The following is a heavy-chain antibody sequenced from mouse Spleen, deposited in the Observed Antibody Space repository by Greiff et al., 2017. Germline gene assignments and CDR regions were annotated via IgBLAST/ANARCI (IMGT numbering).Heavy chain of an antibody. D-gene: IGHD2-3*01. V-gene: IGHV1S81*02. Sequence: QVQLKQPGAELVKPGASVKLSCKASGYTFTSYYMYWVKQRPGQGLEWIGGINPSNGGTNFNEKFKSKATLTVDKSSSTAYMQLSSLTSEDSAVYYCTRSGYDYIDYWGQGTTLTVSS. CDR3: TRSGYDYIDY. CDR2: INPSNGGT. J-gene: IGHJ2*01. CDR1: GYTFTSYY.